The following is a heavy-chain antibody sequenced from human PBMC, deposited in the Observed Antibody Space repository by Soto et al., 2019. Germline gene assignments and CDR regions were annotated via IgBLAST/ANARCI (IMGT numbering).Heavy chain of an antibody. V-gene: IGHV1-3*01. CDR1: GYTLTSYA. CDR3: ATPIVAFY. Sequence: SVKSSCKAPGYTLTSYAIHWVRQAPGQRLEWMGWINAGNGNTKYSQKFQGRVIITRDTSAGTAYMELRSLRSEDTAVYYCATPIVAFYWGQGTLVTVSS. D-gene: IGHD5-12*01. CDR2: INAGNGNT. J-gene: IGHJ4*02.